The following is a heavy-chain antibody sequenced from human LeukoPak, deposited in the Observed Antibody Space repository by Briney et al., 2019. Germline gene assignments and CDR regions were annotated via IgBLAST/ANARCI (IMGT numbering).Heavy chain of an antibody. J-gene: IGHJ6*03. CDR2: ITSSGSTI. CDR3: AREMAFYDILTGDSNYYSMDV. D-gene: IGHD3-9*01. CDR1: GFTFSSYT. V-gene: IGHV3-48*04. Sequence: GGSLRLSCAASGFTFSSYTMNWVRQAPGKGLEWVSYITSSGSTIYYADSVKGRFTIYRDNAKDSLYLQMNSLRAEDTALYYCAREMAFYDILTGDSNYYSMDVWGRGTTVTVSS.